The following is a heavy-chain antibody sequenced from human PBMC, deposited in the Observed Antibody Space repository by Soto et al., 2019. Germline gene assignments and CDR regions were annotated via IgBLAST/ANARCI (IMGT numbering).Heavy chain of an antibody. CDR2: IIPIFGTA. Sequence: SVKVSCKASGGTFSSYAISWVRQAPGQGLEWMGGIIPIFGTANYAQKFQGRVTITADESTSTAYMELSSLRSEDTAVYYCARDVGATTGSLDYWGQGTLVTVSS. V-gene: IGHV1-69*13. CDR1: GGTFSSYA. D-gene: IGHD1-26*01. CDR3: ARDVGATTGSLDY. J-gene: IGHJ4*02.